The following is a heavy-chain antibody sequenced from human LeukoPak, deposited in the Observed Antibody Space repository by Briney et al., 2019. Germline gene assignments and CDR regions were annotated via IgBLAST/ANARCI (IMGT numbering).Heavy chain of an antibody. CDR3: ARTARGCSGGSCYSLRRYFDY. Sequence: SETLSLTCAVYGVSFSGYYWSWIRQPPGKGLEWIGEINHSGSTNYNPSLKSRVTISVDTSKNQFSLKLSSVTAADTAVYYCARTARGCSGGSCYSLRRYFDYWGQGTLVTVSS. D-gene: IGHD2-15*01. CDR1: GVSFSGYY. V-gene: IGHV4-34*01. CDR2: INHSGST. J-gene: IGHJ4*02.